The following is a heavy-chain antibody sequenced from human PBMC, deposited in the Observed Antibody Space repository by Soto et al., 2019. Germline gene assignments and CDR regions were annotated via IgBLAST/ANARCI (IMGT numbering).Heavy chain of an antibody. CDR1: GFTFSNWW. J-gene: IGHJ4*02. D-gene: IGHD6-19*01. CDR2: INGDGSTT. CDR3: ARDYISGTPNY. V-gene: IGHV3-74*01. Sequence: GGSLRLSCAASGFTFSNWWMHWVRQTPGRGLVWVSHINGDGSTTNYADSVKGRFTISRDNAKNTLYLQTNSLRVEDTGVYYCARDYISGTPNYWGQGTLVTVSS.